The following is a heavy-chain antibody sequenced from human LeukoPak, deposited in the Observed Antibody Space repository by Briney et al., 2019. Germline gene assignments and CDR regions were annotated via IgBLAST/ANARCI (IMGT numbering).Heavy chain of an antibody. V-gene: IGHV3-74*01. J-gene: IGHJ4*02. Sequence: GVSRRLSCAASARSSSSSWIYWVRQAPGEGLGWVSPMNSAGSSTSYADSVMGRFTVSRDNAKNTLYLQMNSLRAKNTPMYYCARGEKSWLNGFDLWGQGTLVTVSS. CDR2: MNSAGSST. D-gene: IGHD3-16*01. CDR1: ARSSSSSW. CDR3: ARGEKSWLNGFDL.